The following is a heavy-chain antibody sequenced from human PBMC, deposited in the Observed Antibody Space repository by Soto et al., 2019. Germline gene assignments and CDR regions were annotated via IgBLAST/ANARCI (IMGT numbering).Heavy chain of an antibody. V-gene: IGHV3-53*01. Sequence: PGGSLRLSCAASGFTVSSNYMSWVRQAPGKGLEWVSVIYSGGSTYYADSVKGRFTISRDNSKNTLYLQMNSLRAEDTAVYYCARAGAARTWDYWGQGTLVTVSS. J-gene: IGHJ4*02. D-gene: IGHD6-6*01. CDR2: IYSGGST. CDR1: GFTVSSNY. CDR3: ARAGAARTWDY.